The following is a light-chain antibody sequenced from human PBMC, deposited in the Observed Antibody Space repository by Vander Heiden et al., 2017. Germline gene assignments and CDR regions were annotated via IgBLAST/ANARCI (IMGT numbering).Light chain of an antibody. CDR1: NIGSKT. V-gene: IGLV3-21*02. CDR2: DDT. J-gene: IGLJ2*01. Sequence: SYLLTQPPSVSLAPGPTARIPWGGDNIGSKTVHWYPQRPGRAPVLVVYDDTDRPSGIPERFSGSNSGNTATLTISRVEAGDEADYSCQVWDSTSDPSVVFGGGTKLTVL. CDR3: QVWDSTSDPSVV.